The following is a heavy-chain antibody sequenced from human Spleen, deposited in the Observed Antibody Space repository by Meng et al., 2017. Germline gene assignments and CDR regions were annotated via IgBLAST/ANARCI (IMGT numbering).Heavy chain of an antibody. CDR2: LGAHDGDT. V-gene: IGHV1-18*01. Sequence: QVQVVQSGAEVKRPGASVKVSCKASHYTFTGYGVSWFRQAPGQGLEWMAWLGAHDGDTSHAPRFQGRVTVTADRPTATAYMELSSLRSEDTALYYCARDRYYGRSGYYYESEYWGQGTLVTVSS. J-gene: IGHJ4*02. CDR1: HYTFTGYG. CDR3: ARDRYYGRSGYYYESEY. D-gene: IGHD3-22*01.